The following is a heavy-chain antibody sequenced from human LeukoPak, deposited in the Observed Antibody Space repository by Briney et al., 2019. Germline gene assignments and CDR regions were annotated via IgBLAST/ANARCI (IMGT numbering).Heavy chain of an antibody. Sequence: SETLSLTCAVSGDSSYSSIYYWGWVRQPPGKGLEWIGTIDYSGNTYYNPSLKSRATISTDTSRSQFSLNLSSVTAADTAVYYCAREYTLYRSGWFLDYWGQGTVVTVSS. D-gene: IGHD6-19*01. CDR3: AREYTLYRSGWFLDY. J-gene: IGHJ4*02. CDR1: GDSSYSSIYY. CDR2: IDYSGNT. V-gene: IGHV4-39*07.